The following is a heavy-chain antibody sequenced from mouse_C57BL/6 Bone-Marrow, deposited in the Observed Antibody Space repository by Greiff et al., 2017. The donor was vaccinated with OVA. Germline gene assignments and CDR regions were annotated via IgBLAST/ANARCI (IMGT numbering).Heavy chain of an antibody. CDR1: GYTFTSYW. V-gene: IGHV1-59*01. CDR3: ASSWLPHYFDY. J-gene: IGHJ2*01. D-gene: IGHD2-2*01. CDR2: IDPSDSYP. Sequence: QVQLQQPGAELVRPGTSVKLSCKASGYTFTSYWMHWVKQRPGQGLEWIGVIDPSDSYPNYNQKFKGKATLTVDTSSSTAYMQLSSLTSADSAVFYCASSWLPHYFDYWGQGTTLTVSS.